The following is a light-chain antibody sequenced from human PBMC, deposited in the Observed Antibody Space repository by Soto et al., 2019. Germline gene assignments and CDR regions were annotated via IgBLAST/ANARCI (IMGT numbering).Light chain of an antibody. J-gene: IGLJ1*01. CDR3: TSYTSSSTQV. Sequence: QSVLTQPASVSGSPGQSITISCTGTSSDIGGYNYVSWYQQHPGKAPKLIIYGVSHRPSGVSDRFSGSKSGDTASLTISGSQAEDEADYYCTSYTSSSTQVFGTGTKVTVL. CDR1: SSDIGGYNY. CDR2: GVS. V-gene: IGLV2-14*01.